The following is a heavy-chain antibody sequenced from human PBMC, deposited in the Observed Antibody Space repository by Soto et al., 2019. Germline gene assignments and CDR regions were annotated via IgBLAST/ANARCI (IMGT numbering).Heavy chain of an antibody. Sequence: GASVKVSCKASGGTFSSYAISWVRQAPGQGLEWMGWINPNSGGTNYAQKFQGWVTMTRDTSISTAYMELSRLRSDDTAVYYCARDRGIAKKNYGMDVWGQGTTVTVSS. CDR2: INPNSGGT. CDR3: ARDRGIAKKNYGMDV. J-gene: IGHJ6*02. D-gene: IGHD6-13*01. CDR1: GGTFSSYA. V-gene: IGHV1-2*04.